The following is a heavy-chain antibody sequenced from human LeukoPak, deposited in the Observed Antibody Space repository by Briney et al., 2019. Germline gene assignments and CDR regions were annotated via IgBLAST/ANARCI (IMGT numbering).Heavy chain of an antibody. CDR2: IYSDGST. J-gene: IGHJ4*02. D-gene: IGHD3-16*01. Sequence: GGSLRLSCAASGFTVSSNYMSWVRQVQRKVLEWVSVIYSDGSTYYADSVKGRFTISRDNSKNTLYLQMNSLRAEDTAVYYCARDVGGVFDYWGQGTLVTVSS. CDR1: GFTVSSNY. V-gene: IGHV3-66*02. CDR3: ARDVGGVFDY.